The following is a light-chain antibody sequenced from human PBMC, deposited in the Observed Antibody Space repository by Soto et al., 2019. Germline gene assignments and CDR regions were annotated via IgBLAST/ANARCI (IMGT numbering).Light chain of an antibody. CDR1: QSVSSSY. CDR2: GAS. J-gene: IGKJ1*01. CDR3: QQYDRSPRT. V-gene: IGKV3-20*01. Sequence: EIVLTQSPGTLSLSPGERATLSCRASQSVSSSYLAWYQHKPGQAPRLLIYGASSRATGIPDRFSGSGSGTDFTLTISRLEPEDFAVYYCQQYDRSPRTFGQGTKVEIK.